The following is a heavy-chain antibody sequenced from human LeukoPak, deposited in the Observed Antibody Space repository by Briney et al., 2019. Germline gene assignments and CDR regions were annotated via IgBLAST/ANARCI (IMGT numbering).Heavy chain of an antibody. Sequence: PGGSLRLSCSASGFTFSSYAMHWVRQAPGKGLEYVSAISSNGGSTYYADSVKGRFAISRDNSKNTLYLQMSSLRAEDTAVYYCVKGLDGGFDYWGQGTLVTVSS. J-gene: IGHJ4*02. CDR2: ISSNGGST. D-gene: IGHD3-10*01. CDR3: VKGLDGGFDY. CDR1: GFTFSSYA. V-gene: IGHV3-64D*09.